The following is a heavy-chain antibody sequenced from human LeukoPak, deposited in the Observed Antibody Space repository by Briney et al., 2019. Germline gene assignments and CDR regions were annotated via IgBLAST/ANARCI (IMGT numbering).Heavy chain of an antibody. CDR2: IYYSGST. Sequence: SETLSLTCTVSGGSISSGDYYWSWIRQPPGKGLEWIGYIYYSGSTYYNPSLKSRVTISVDTSKNQFSLKPSSVTAADTAVYYCASIDGYSDYYFDYWGQGTLVTVSS. CDR1: GGSISSGDYY. V-gene: IGHV4-30-4*08. CDR3: ASIDGYSDYYFDY. D-gene: IGHD5-24*01. J-gene: IGHJ4*02.